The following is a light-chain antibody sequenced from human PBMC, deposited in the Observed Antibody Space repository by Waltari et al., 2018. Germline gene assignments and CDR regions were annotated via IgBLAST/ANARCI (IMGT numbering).Light chain of an antibody. V-gene: IGKV1-8*01. CDR2: AAS. CDR3: QQYYSYPLT. J-gene: IGKJ4*01. CDR1: QGISSY. Sequence: AIRMTQSPSSLSASTGDRVTITCRASQGISSYLAWYQQKPGKAPKLLIYAASTLQSGVPSRFSGSGSGTDFTLTISCLQSEDFATSYCQQYYSYPLTFGGGTKVEIK.